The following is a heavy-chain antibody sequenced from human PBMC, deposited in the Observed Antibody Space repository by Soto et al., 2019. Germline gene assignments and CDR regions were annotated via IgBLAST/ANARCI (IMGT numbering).Heavy chain of an antibody. CDR1: GFSFSEYA. V-gene: IGHV3-30-3*01. J-gene: IGHJ6*02. D-gene: IGHD2-15*01. CDR2: VSYEGSKQ. CDR3: ARDCSGGSCYPGMDA. Sequence: GGSLRLSCAGSGFSFSEYAMHWVRQAPGKGLDWVAVVSYEGSKQYYADSVRGRFTISRDNSKNELYLQMDSLGAEDTAVYFCARDCSGGSCYPGMDAWGQGTTVTVSS.